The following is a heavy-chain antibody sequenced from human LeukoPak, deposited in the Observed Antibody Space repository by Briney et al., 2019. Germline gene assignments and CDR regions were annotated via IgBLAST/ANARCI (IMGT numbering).Heavy chain of an antibody. CDR1: GFTFSTYA. D-gene: IGHD2-2*01. V-gene: IGHV3-23*01. CDR2: ISGSGDST. Sequence: PGGSLRLSCAASGFTFSTYAMHWVRQAPGKGLEWVSAISGSGDSTYYADSVKGRFAISRDNSKNTLYLRMNRLRAEDTAVYYCAKVLYQLHYFDYWGQGTQVTVSS. J-gene: IGHJ4*02. CDR3: AKVLYQLHYFDY.